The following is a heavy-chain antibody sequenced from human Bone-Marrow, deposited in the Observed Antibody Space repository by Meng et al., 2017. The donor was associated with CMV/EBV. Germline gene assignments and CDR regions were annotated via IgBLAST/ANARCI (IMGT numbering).Heavy chain of an antibody. J-gene: IGHJ4*02. V-gene: IGHV6-1*01. CDR2: TYYRSKWYN. CDR1: GDSVSSNSAA. CDR3: GRRECSGGGCYPKHNFDS. Sequence: SCAISGDSVSSNSAAWNWIRQSPSRGLEWLGRTYYRSKWYNDYAVSVKSRITINPDTSKIQFSLQLNAVTPEDRAVYYCGRRECSGGGCYPKHNFDSWGQGTLVTVSS. D-gene: IGHD2-15*01.